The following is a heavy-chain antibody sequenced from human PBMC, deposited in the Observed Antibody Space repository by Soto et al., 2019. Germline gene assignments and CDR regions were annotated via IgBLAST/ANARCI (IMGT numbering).Heavy chain of an antibody. V-gene: IGHV3-30*18. CDR3: AKGYSSSRDYYYGMDV. D-gene: IGHD6-6*01. J-gene: IGHJ6*02. CDR2: ISYDGSNK. CDR1: GFTFSSYG. Sequence: GGSLRLSCAASGFTFSSYGMHWVRQAPGKGLEWVAVISYDGSNKYYADSVKGRFTISRDNSKNTLYLQMNSLRAEDTAVYYCAKGYSSSRDYYYGMDVWGQGTTVTVSS.